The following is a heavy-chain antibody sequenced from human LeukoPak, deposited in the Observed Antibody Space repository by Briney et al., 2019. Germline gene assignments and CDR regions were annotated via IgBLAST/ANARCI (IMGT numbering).Heavy chain of an antibody. CDR1: GYTFTDYY. J-gene: IGHJ4*02. CDR2: INPNSGST. D-gene: IGHD6-19*01. V-gene: IGHV1-2*02. CDR3: ARAIAVVDY. Sequence: ASVKVSCKASGYTFTDYYIHWVRQAPGQGVEWMGWINPNSGSTNSAQKFQGRVTMTKDTSISTAYMELSRLRSDDTAVYFCARAIAVVDYWGQGTLVTVSS.